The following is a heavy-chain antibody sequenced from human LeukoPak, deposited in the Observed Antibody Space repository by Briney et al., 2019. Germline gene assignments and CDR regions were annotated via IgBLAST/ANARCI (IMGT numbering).Heavy chain of an antibody. J-gene: IGHJ3*02. V-gene: IGHV4-30-2*01. CDR2: IYHSGST. Sequence: PSETLSLTCAVSGGSISSGGYSWSWIRRPPGKGLEWIGYIYHSGSTYYNPSLKSRVTISVDRSKNQFSLKLSSVTAADTAVYYCARGPYYYDSSGYSDAFDIWGQGTMVTVSS. D-gene: IGHD3-22*01. CDR1: GGSISSGGYS. CDR3: ARGPYYYDSSGYSDAFDI.